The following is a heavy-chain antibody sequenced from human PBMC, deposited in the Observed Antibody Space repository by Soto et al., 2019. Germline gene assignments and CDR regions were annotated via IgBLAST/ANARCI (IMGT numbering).Heavy chain of an antibody. Sequence: QVQLVESGGGVVQPGRSLRLSCAASGFTFSSYGMHWVRQAPGKGLEWVAVIWYDGSNKYYADSVKGRFTISRDNSKNTLYLQMNSLRAEDTAVYYCARDYIAAAGRARDYWGQGTLVTVSS. CDR3: ARDYIAAAGRARDY. CDR2: IWYDGSNK. CDR1: GFTFSSYG. J-gene: IGHJ4*02. V-gene: IGHV3-33*01. D-gene: IGHD6-13*01.